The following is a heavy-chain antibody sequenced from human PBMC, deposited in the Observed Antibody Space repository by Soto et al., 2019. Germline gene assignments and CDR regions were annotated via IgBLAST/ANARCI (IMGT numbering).Heavy chain of an antibody. CDR2: IWYDGSNK. D-gene: IGHD3-9*01. Sequence: GGSLRLSCAASGFTFSSYGMHWVRQAPGKGLEWVAVIWYDGSNKYYAHSVKGRFTISRDNSKNTLYLQMNSLRAEDTAVYYCARGNDILTGYSYYGMDVWGQGTTVTVSS. J-gene: IGHJ6*02. CDR1: GFTFSSYG. V-gene: IGHV3-33*01. CDR3: ARGNDILTGYSYYGMDV.